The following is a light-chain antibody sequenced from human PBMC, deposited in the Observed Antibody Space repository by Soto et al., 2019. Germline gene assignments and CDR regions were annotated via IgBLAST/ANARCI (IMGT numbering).Light chain of an antibody. CDR1: QSVSNY. Sequence: EIVLTQSPATLSLSPGEGSTLSCRASQSVSNYLDWYQQKPGQAPRLLIFDASKRATGIPARFSGSGSGPDFTLTISSLEPEDFAVYYCQRRSNWPLTFGGGTKVEIK. CDR3: QRRSNWPLT. J-gene: IGKJ4*01. V-gene: IGKV3-11*01. CDR2: DAS.